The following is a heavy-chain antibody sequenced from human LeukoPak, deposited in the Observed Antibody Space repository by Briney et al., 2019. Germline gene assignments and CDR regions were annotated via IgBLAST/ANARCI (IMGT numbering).Heavy chain of an antibody. J-gene: IGHJ4*02. Sequence: GGSLGLSCAASGFTFSNAYMNWVRQAPGKGLEWVGCIKPKTDGETTEYAAPVKGRFSISRDDSKNMLYLQMNSLKTEDTAVYYCITPLPYSAQGGQGTLVTVSS. CDR1: GFTFSNAY. D-gene: IGHD2-21*01. V-gene: IGHV3-15*07. CDR3: ITPLPYSAQ. CDR2: IKPKTDGETT.